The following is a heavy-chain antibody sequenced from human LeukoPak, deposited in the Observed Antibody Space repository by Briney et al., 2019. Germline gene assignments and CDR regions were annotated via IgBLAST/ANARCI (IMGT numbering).Heavy chain of an antibody. D-gene: IGHD3-9*01. J-gene: IGHJ6*04. Sequence: GGSLRLSCAASGFTFTSYAISSVRPAPGKGLEWVLAISGSGGRTNYAHSVRGRFTIYRDNSKNALYLQMNGLRAEDTAVYYCAKSKTRYDILTGSSYYYSMDVWGKGTTVTVSS. CDR1: GFTFTSYA. V-gene: IGHV3-23*01. CDR3: AKSKTRYDILTGSSYYYSMDV. CDR2: ISGSGGRT.